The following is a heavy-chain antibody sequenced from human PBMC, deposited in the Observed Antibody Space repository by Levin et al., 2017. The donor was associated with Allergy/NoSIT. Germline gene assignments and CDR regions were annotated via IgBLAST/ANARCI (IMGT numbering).Heavy chain of an antibody. V-gene: IGHV3-23*01. Sequence: LSLTCAASGFTFSSYAMSWVRQAPGKGLEWVSAISGSGGSTYYADSVKGRFTISRDNSKNTLYLQMNSLRAEDTAVYYCAKDPRDKYQLLFLRAYWGQGTLVTVSS. CDR3: AKDPRDKYQLLFLRAY. D-gene: IGHD2-2*01. CDR2: ISGSGGST. J-gene: IGHJ4*02. CDR1: GFTFSSYA.